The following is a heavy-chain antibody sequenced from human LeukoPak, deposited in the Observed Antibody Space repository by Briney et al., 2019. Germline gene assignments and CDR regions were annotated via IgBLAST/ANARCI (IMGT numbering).Heavy chain of an antibody. CDR1: GGTFSSYA. J-gene: IGHJ4*02. CDR3: ARTRIGYGDYIDY. V-gene: IGHV1-69*05. Sequence: SVKVSCKASGGTFSSYAISWVRQAPGQGLEWMGRIIPIFGTANYAQKFQGRVTITTGESTSTAYMELSSLRSEDTAVYYCARTRIGYGDYIDYWGQGTLVTVSS. CDR2: IIPIFGTA. D-gene: IGHD4-17*01.